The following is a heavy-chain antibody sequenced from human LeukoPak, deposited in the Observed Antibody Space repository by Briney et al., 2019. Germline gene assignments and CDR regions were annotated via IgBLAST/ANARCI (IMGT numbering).Heavy chain of an antibody. CDR3: ATSRGSSFDY. Sequence: GGSLRLSCAASGFTVSSNYMSWVRQAPGKGLEWVSIIYAGGRTDYADSVKGRFTISRDNSKNTLYLQMNSLRTEDTAVYYCATSRGSSFDYWGQGTLVTVSS. D-gene: IGHD1-26*01. J-gene: IGHJ4*02. CDR1: GFTVSSNY. CDR2: IYAGGRT. V-gene: IGHV3-53*01.